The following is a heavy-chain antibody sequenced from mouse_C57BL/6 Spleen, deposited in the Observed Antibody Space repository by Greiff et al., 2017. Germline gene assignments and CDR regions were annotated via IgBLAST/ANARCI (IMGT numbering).Heavy chain of an antibody. CDR3: VRHGSSGYDFDY. CDR1: GFSFNTYA. J-gene: IGHJ2*01. Sequence: EVKVVESGGGLVQPKGSLKLSCAASGFSFNTYAMNWVRQAPGKGLEWVARIRSKSNNYATYYADSVKDRFTISRDDSESMLYLQMNNLKTEDTAMYYCVRHGSSGYDFDYWGQGTTLTVSS. CDR2: IRSKSNNYAT. D-gene: IGHD3-2*02. V-gene: IGHV10-1*01.